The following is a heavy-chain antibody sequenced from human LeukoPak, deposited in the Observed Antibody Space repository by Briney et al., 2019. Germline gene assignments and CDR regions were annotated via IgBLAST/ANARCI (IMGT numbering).Heavy chain of an antibody. CDR2: FDPEDGET. CDR1: GYTLTELS. V-gene: IGHV1-24*01. Sequence: ASVKVSCKVSGYTLTELSMHWVRQAPGKGLEWMGGFDPEDGETIYAQKFQGRVTMTRDTSTSTVYMELSSLRSEDTAVYYCARDSGGGYCSGGSCLRWDYWGQGTLVTVSS. CDR3: ARDSGGGYCSGGSCLRWDY. D-gene: IGHD2-15*01. J-gene: IGHJ4*02.